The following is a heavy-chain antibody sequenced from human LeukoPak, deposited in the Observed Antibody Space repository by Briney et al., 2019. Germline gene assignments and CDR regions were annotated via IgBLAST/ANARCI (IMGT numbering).Heavy chain of an antibody. CDR3: ARDFLGLGSSGYYYAYYYYGMDV. CDR2: ISAYNGNT. CDR1: RYTFTSYG. D-gene: IGHD3-22*01. Sequence: GASVKVSCKASRYTFTSYGISWVRQAPGQGLEWMGWISAYNGNTNYAQKLQGRVTMTTDTSTSTAYMELRSLRSDDTAVYYCARDFLGLGSSGYYYAYYYYGMDVWGQGTTVTVSS. J-gene: IGHJ6*02. V-gene: IGHV1-18*01.